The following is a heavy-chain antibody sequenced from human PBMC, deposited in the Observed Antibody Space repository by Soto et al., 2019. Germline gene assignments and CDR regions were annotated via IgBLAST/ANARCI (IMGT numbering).Heavy chain of an antibody. J-gene: IGHJ6*02. CDR2: IDPSDSYT. CDR3: ASTIGYRSGGSCYLDYYSYGMDV. CDR1: GYSFTSYW. D-gene: IGHD2-15*01. Sequence: GESLKISCQGSGYSFTSYWISWVRQMPGKGLEWMGRIDPSDSYTNYSPSFQGHVTISADKSISTAYLQWSSLKASDTAMYYCASTIGYRSGGSCYLDYYSYGMDVWGQGTTVTVSS. V-gene: IGHV5-10-1*01.